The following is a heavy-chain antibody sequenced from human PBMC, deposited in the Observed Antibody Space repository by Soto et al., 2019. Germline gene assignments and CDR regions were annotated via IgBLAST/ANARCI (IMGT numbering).Heavy chain of an antibody. J-gene: IGHJ2*01. Sequence: QVQLQESGPGLVKPSQTLSLTCSVSGDSISSGDYYWSWIRQHPGEGLEWIGYIYNGGSTYYNPSFRSRVTISVDTSKNRFSLRLSSVTAADTAIYYCARDLDEDGGSYWYFELWGRGTLVTVSS. CDR3: ARDLDEDGGSYWYFEL. CDR2: IYNGGST. V-gene: IGHV4-31*03. CDR1: GDSISSGDYY. D-gene: IGHD3-16*01.